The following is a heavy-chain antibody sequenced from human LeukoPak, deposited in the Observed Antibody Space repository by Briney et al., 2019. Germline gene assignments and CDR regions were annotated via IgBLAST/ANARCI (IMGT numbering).Heavy chain of an antibody. CDR3: TKDGGRTIMVVAASHY. CDR1: GFTFSSYA. J-gene: IGHJ4*02. CDR2: ISGRGDST. D-gene: IGHD2-15*01. V-gene: IGHV3-23*01. Sequence: GGSLRLSCAASGFTFSSYAMSWVRQAPGKGLEWVSGISGRGDSTYYADSVKGRFTISRDNSKNTLYLQMNSLRAEDTAVYYCTKDGGRTIMVVAASHYWGQGTPVTVSS.